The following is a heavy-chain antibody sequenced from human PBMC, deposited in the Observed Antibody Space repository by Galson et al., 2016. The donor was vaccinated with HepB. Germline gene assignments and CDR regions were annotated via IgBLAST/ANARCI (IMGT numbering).Heavy chain of an antibody. Sequence: SCKASGGTFSIDEISWVRQAPGHGFEWMGGIIPMFGKTRYAQNFQGRVTISADQSTTTVDMELSSLRSDDTALYYCAKQTPFNGVCYSCWFDPWGQGTLVTVSS. CDR1: GGTFSIDE. J-gene: IGHJ5*02. CDR3: AKQTPFNGVCYSCWFDP. D-gene: IGHD2-8*01. V-gene: IGHV1-69*01. CDR2: IIPMFGKT.